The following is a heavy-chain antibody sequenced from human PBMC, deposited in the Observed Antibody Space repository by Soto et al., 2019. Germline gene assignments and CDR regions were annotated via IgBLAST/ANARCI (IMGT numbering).Heavy chain of an antibody. CDR2: IYYSGST. CDR3: ARSNYYGSGSPLY. D-gene: IGHD3-10*01. Sequence: SETLSLTCTVSGGSISSSSYYWGWIRQPPGKGLEWIGSIYYSGSTYYNPSLKSRVTISVDTSKNQFSLKLSSVTAADTAVYYCARSNYYGSGSPLYWGQGTLVTVSS. J-gene: IGHJ4*02. CDR1: GGSISSSSYY. V-gene: IGHV4-39*01.